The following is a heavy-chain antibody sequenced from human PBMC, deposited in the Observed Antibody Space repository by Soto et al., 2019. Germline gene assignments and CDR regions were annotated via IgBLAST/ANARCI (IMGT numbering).Heavy chain of an antibody. D-gene: IGHD4-17*01. J-gene: IGHJ4*02. CDR3: ARGLSVTLFDN. CDR1: GGSISTGGYY. Sequence: QVQLQESGPGLVKPSQTLSLTCTVSGGSISTGGYYWTWIRQHPGKGLEWIGYIYYSGSTYYNPSLKCRVTISVDTSKNQFSLKLSSVTAADTAVYYCARGLSVTLFDNWGQGTLVTVSS. V-gene: IGHV4-31*03. CDR2: IYYSGST.